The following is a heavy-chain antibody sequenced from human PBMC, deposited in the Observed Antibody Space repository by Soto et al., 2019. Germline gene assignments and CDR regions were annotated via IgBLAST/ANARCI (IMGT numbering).Heavy chain of an antibody. Sequence: SETLSLTCTVSGGSISSYYWSWIRQPPGKGLEWIGYIYYSGSTNYNPSLKSRVTISVDTSKNQFSLKLSSVTAADTAVYYCARWTRVGDYYGSGSYFYYYYGMAVWGQGTTVTVSS. V-gene: IGHV4-59*08. CDR3: ARWTRVGDYYGSGSYFYYYYGMAV. CDR2: IYYSGST. CDR1: GGSISSYY. D-gene: IGHD3-10*01. J-gene: IGHJ6*02.